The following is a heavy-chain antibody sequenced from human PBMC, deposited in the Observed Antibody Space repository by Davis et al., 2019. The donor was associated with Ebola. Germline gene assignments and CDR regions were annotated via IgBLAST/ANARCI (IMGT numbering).Heavy chain of an antibody. CDR1: GYTFTSYG. V-gene: IGHV1-18*01. CDR3: VNISMT. D-gene: IGHD2-21*02. Sequence: AASVTVSCKASGYTFTSYGISWVRQAPGQGLEWMGWISAYNGNTNYAQKFQGRVTMTRDTSTSTMYLEIRSLTFEDTAVYYCVNISMTWGQGTLVTVSS. J-gene: IGHJ4*01. CDR2: ISAYNGNT.